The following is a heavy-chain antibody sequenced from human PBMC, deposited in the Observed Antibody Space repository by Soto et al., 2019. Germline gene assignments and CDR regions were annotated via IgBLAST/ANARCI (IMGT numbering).Heavy chain of an antibody. J-gene: IGHJ6*02. D-gene: IGHD2-2*01. V-gene: IGHV4-39*01. Sequence: PSETLSLTCTVSGDSISSNNYYWGWIRQPPGKGLEWIGGINYSGSTYYNPSLRSRVTISVDTSKNQFSLMLSSVTAADTDVYYCARHLVYCTGTSCYGYYTMEASGQGTTVT. CDR1: GDSISSNNYY. CDR3: ARHLVYCTGTSCYGYYTMEA. CDR2: INYSGST.